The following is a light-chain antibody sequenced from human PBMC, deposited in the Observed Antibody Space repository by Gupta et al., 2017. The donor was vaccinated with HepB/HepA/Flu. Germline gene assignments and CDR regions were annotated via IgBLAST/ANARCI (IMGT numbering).Light chain of an antibody. CDR3: SHSPPAPIT. CDR1: QGRLYSNGYNY. Sequence: DTVMTQARLSLPVTPGEPASMSCRASQGRLYSNGYNYLDWYLQKPGQSPQLLIYLSSTRASGVRDRFSGRRXGRXFTLKIXIVEAEHLGVSYSSHSPPAPITFGXATKVEIK. V-gene: IGKV2-28*01. CDR2: LSS. J-gene: IGKJ4*01.